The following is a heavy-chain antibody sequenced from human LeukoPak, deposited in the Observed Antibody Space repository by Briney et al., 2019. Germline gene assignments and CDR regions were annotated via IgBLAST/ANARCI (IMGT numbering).Heavy chain of an antibody. CDR1: GGSITGYY. CDR3: ARLTKFLTTYYPTP. Sequence: SETLSLTCTDSGGSITGYYWSWIRQPPGKGLEWVGYIFSSGSTNYNPSLKSRVTISLDTSKSQFSLKLISVTASDTAVYYCARLTKFLTTYYPTPWGQGTLVTVSS. CDR2: IFSSGST. D-gene: IGHD2/OR15-2a*01. V-gene: IGHV4-59*08. J-gene: IGHJ5*02.